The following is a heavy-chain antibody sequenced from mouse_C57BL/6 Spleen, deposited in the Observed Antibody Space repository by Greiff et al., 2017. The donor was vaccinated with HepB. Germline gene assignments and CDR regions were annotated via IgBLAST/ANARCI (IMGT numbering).Heavy chain of an antibody. D-gene: IGHD2-4*01. CDR2: IDPGDGDT. CDR3: ARSDYDYDGAWFAY. CDR1: GYAFSSYW. Sequence: VQLQQSGAELVKPGASVKISCKASGYAFSSYWMNWVKQRPGKGLEWIGQIDPGDGDTNYNGKFKGKATLTADKSSSTAYMQLSSLTSEDSAVYFCARSDYDYDGAWFAYWGQGTLVTVSA. J-gene: IGHJ3*01. V-gene: IGHV1-80*01.